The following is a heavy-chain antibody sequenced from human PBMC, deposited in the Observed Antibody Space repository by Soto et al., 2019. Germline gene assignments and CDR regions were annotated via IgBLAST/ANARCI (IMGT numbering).Heavy chain of an antibody. J-gene: IGHJ4*02. Sequence: GGSLRLSCAASGFTFSSYGMHWVRQAPGKGLEWVSAISGSGGSTYYADSVKGRFTISRDNSKNTLYLQMNSLRAEDTAVYYCAKRAGYSYGTNPFDYWGQGTLVTVSS. CDR1: GFTFSSYG. D-gene: IGHD5-18*01. V-gene: IGHV3-23*01. CDR2: ISGSGGST. CDR3: AKRAGYSYGTNPFDY.